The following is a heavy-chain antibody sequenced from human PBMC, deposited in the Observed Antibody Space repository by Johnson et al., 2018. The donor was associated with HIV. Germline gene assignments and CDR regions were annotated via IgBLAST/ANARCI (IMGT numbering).Heavy chain of an antibody. CDR1: GFSFSDYY. CDR2: ISGSGGST. J-gene: IGHJ3*02. CDR3: AKDLNWVIVWELLRSYAFDI. Sequence: VQLVESGGGLVKPGGSLRLSCAASGFSFSDYYMTWIRQAPGKGLEWVSAISGSGGSTYYADSVKGRFTISRDNSKNTLYVQMNSLRAEDTAVYFCAKDLNWVIVWELLRSYAFDIWGQGTMVTVSS. V-gene: IGHV3-23*04. D-gene: IGHD1-26*01.